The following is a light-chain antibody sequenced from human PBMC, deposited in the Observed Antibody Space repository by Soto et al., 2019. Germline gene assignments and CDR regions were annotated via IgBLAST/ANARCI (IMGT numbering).Light chain of an antibody. CDR3: QTWGTGIHV. J-gene: IGLJ1*01. Sequence: LVLTQSPSASASLGASVKLTCTLSSGHSSYAIAWHQQQPEKGPRYLMKLNSDGSHSKGDGIPDRFSGSSSGAERYLIISSLQPEDEADYYCQTWGTGIHVFGTGTKVTVL. CDR1: SGHSSYA. CDR2: LNSDGSH. V-gene: IGLV4-69*01.